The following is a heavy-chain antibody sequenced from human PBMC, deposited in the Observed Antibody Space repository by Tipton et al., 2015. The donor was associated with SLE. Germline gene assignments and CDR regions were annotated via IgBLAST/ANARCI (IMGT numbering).Heavy chain of an antibody. CDR3: AREGNIEVAGLVQGFDV. D-gene: IGHD6-19*01. V-gene: IGHV4-61*08. J-gene: IGHJ2*01. CDR2: IHYTGST. CDR1: GGTVRSGVHY. Sequence: PGLVKPSETLSLTCDVSGGTVRSGVHYWSWIRQPPGKGLEWIGSIHYTGSTKDNPALKSRVAISIDTSKNQFSLQLTSVTAADRAVYYCAREGNIEVAGLVQGFDVWGRGTLVTVSS.